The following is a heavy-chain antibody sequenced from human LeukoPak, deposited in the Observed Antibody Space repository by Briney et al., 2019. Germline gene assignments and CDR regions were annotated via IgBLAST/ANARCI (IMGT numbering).Heavy chain of an antibody. D-gene: IGHD5-12*01. CDR3: AAGDPWHLLDY. CDR2: FDLGDGET. Sequence: ASVKVSCKVSGYTLTELSMHWVRPAPGKGLEWMGGFDLGDGETNFAQKFQGRVTMTEDTSTDTAYMELRSLTSEDTAVYYCAAGDPWHLLDYWGQGTLVTVSS. J-gene: IGHJ4*02. CDR1: GYTLTELS. V-gene: IGHV1-24*01.